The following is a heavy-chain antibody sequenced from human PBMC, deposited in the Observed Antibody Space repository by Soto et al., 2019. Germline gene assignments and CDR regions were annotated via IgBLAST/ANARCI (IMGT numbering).Heavy chain of an antibody. CDR1: GFTFRTYA. CDR2: ITSGGIT. V-gene: IGHV3-23*01. Sequence: GGSLRLSCAASGFTFRTYAMNWVRQAPGKGLEWVSLITSGGITYYADSVKGRFTISRDNSKNTLYLQMNSLRAEDTAVYYCAYSSTPFDYWGQGTLVTVSS. CDR3: AYSSTPFDY. D-gene: IGHD6-13*01. J-gene: IGHJ4*02.